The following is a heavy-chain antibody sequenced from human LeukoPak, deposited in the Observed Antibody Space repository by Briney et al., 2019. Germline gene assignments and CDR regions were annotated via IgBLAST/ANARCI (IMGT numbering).Heavy chain of an antibody. CDR3: ARRGVAAIFDP. V-gene: IGHV4-59*08. J-gene: IGHJ5*02. CDR1: GGSISGYY. CDR2: MHYSGST. D-gene: IGHD1-26*01. Sequence: SETLSLTCTVSGGSISGYYWSWIRQPPGKGLEWIAYMHYSGSTTYNSSLKSRVTVSLDTSKKQFSLKLSSVTAADTAVYYCARRGVAAIFDPWGQGTLVTVSS.